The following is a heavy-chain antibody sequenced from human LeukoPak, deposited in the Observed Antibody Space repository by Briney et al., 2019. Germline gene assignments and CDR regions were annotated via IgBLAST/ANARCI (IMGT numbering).Heavy chain of an antibody. CDR2: ISAYNGNT. V-gene: IGHV1-18*01. CDR1: GYTFTSYG. J-gene: IGHJ4*02. D-gene: IGHD2-15*01. Sequence: GASVKVSCKASGYTFTSYGISWVRQAPGQGLEWMGWISAYNGNTNYAQKLQGRVTMTTDTSTSTAYMELRSLRSDDTAVYYCARVSCSGGSCYYSDYWGQGTLVTVSS. CDR3: ARVSCSGGSCYYSDY.